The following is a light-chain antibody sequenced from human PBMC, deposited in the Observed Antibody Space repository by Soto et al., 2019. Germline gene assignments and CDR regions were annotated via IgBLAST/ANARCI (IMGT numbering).Light chain of an antibody. V-gene: IGKV1-27*01. CDR1: QDIGNF. CDR3: QQYGSSPKT. CDR2: AAS. J-gene: IGKJ1*01. Sequence: DIQMTQSPSSLSAFVGDRVTITCRASQDIGNFLAWYQQKPGKVPKLLIYAASTLQSGVPSRFSGSGSGTDFTLAISRLEPEDFAVYYCQQYGSSPKTFGQGTKVDI.